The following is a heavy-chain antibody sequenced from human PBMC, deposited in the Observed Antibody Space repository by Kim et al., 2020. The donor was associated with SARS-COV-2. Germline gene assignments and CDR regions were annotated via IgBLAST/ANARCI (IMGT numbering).Heavy chain of an antibody. Sequence: GGSLRLSCAASGFTFSSYGMHWVRQAPGKGLEWVAVISYDGSNKYYADSVKGRFTISRDNSKNTLYLQMNSLRAEDTAVYYCARDSQWLEGWDFDYWGQGTLVTVSS. CDR1: GFTFSSYG. CDR2: ISYDGSNK. CDR3: ARDSQWLEGWDFDY. V-gene: IGHV3-33*05. J-gene: IGHJ4*02. D-gene: IGHD6-19*01.